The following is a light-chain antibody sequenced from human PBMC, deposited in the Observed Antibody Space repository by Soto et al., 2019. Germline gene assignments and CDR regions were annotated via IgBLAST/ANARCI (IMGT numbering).Light chain of an antibody. J-gene: IGKJ1*01. CDR2: AAS. CDR3: QQSYSAPRT. CDR1: QTMSNY. V-gene: IGKV1-39*01. Sequence: DIQMTQSPSSLSASVEDRVTISCRASQTMSNYLNWYQQKPGKAPKLLIYAASSLQTGVPSRFSGSGSGTDFILTISSLQPEDFATYFCQQSYSAPRTFGQGTKVEFK.